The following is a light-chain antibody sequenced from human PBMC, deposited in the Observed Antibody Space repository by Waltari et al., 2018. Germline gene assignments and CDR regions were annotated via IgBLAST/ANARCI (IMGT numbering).Light chain of an antibody. Sequence: QSVVTQPPSASGTPGQRVTISCSGSSPTIGSNYVYWYQQLPGTAPKLLIYRNNERPSGVPDRFSGSKSGTSASLAISGLRSEDEGDYYCAAWDDSLSAVVFGGGTKLTVL. CDR3: AAWDDSLSAVV. V-gene: IGLV1-47*01. CDR1: SPTIGSNY. CDR2: RNN. J-gene: IGLJ2*01.